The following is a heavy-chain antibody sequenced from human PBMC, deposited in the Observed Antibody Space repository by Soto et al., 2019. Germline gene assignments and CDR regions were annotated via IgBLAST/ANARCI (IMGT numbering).Heavy chain of an antibody. D-gene: IGHD3-9*01. CDR3: ARDGKYYDILSGYPSYYYYGMDV. V-gene: IGHV3-30-3*01. CDR1: GFTFSSYA. CDR2: ISFDGSNK. J-gene: IGHJ6*02. Sequence: GGSLRLSCEASGFTFSSYAVHWVRQALGKGLGWGAVISFDGSNKYYADSVKGRSTISRDNSKNTVYLQMNSLRAEDTAVYYFARDGKYYDILSGYPSYYYYGMDVWGQGTTVTVSS.